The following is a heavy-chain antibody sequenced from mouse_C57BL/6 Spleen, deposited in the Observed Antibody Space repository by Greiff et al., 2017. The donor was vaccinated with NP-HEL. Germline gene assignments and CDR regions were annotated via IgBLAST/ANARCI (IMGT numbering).Heavy chain of an antibody. V-gene: IGHV1-82*01. CDR2: IYPGDGDT. CDR1: GYAFSSSW. J-gene: IGHJ4*01. D-gene: IGHD2-5*01. CDR3: ASLLYYSNYVRTMDY. Sequence: QVQLQQSGPELVKPGASVKISCKASGYAFSSSWMNWVKQRPGKGLEWIGRIYPGDGDTNYNGKFKGKATLTADKSSSTAYMQLSSLTSEDSAVYVCASLLYYSNYVRTMDYWGQGTSVTVSS.